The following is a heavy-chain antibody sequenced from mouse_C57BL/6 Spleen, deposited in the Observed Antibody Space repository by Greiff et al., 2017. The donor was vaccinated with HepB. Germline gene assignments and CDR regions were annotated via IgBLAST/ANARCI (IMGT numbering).Heavy chain of an antibody. CDR1: GYSITSGYY. D-gene: IGHD2-5*01. CDR3: ARDADSNPFAY. CDR2: ISYDGSN. Sequence: VQLKESGPGLVKPSQSLSLTCSVSGYSITSGYYWNWIRQFPGNKLEWMGYISYDGSNNYNPSLKNRTSITRDTSKNQFFLKLNSVTTEDTATYYCARDADSNPFAYWGQGTLVTVSA. V-gene: IGHV3-6*01. J-gene: IGHJ3*01.